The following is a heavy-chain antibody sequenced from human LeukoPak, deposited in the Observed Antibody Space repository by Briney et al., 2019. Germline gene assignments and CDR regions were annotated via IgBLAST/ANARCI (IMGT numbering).Heavy chain of an antibody. CDR3: AKGSPVTTPIYYFYMDV. CDR2: ISGRAGNT. D-gene: IGHD4-17*01. V-gene: IGHV3-23*01. CDR1: GFTFSDYA. Sequence: GGSLRLSCAASGFTFSDYAMSWVRQAPEKGLDWVSVISGRAGNTYYADSVRGRFTISRDNSKNTVHLQMNSLRAEDTAVYYCAKGSPVTTPIYYFYMDVWGKGTTVTVSS. J-gene: IGHJ6*03.